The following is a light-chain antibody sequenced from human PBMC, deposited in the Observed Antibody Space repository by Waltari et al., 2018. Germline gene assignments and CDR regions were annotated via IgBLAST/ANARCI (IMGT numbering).Light chain of an antibody. CDR1: QTVRTNY. Sequence: EIVLTQSPGTLSLSPGERATLSCRASQTVRTNYLAWYQQKPGQAPTLLIYGASSRATGIPDRFSGSGSGTDFSLTISSLEPEDFAVYYCQQYDISPLTFGGGTKVEIK. V-gene: IGKV3-20*01. CDR3: QQYDISPLT. J-gene: IGKJ4*01. CDR2: GAS.